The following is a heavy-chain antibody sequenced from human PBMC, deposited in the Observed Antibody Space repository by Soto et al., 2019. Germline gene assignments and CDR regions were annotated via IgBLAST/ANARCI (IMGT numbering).Heavy chain of an antibody. CDR2: LYHCGSA. CDR3: ARDYYDSSGWVDAFDI. D-gene: IGHD3-22*01. CDR1: GGSISSDGYS. J-gene: IGHJ3*02. V-gene: IGHV4-30-2*01. Sequence: SSETLSLTCAVSGGSISSDGYSWSWIRQPAGKGLEWIGYLYHCGSASYYPSLKSRVTISVDRSKNRFSLKLSSVTAADTAVYYCARDYYDSSGWVDAFDIWGQGTMVTVSS.